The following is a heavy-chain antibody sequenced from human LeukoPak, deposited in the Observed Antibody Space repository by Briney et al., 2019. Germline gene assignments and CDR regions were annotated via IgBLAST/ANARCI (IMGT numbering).Heavy chain of an antibody. V-gene: IGHV3-66*01. Sequence: GGSLRLSCAASGLSVASNYMRWVRQAPGKGLEWVSQLYSAGDTYYAGPVKGRFTISRDDSKNTLYLQMNRLRVDDTAIYYCARDLGWEQMKDWGQGTLVTVSS. CDR3: ARDLGWEQMKD. CDR1: GLSVASNY. D-gene: IGHD1-26*01. J-gene: IGHJ1*01. CDR2: LYSAGDT.